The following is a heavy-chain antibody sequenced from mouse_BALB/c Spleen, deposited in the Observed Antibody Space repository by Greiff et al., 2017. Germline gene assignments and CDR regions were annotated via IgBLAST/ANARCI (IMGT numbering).Heavy chain of an antibody. CDR2: INPSAGYT. D-gene: IGHD6-1*01. J-gene: IGHJ4*01. CDR3: ARDSAIYYAMDY. CDR1: GYTFTSYW. V-gene: IGHV1-7*01. Sequence: QVQLQQSGAELVKPGASVKMSCKASGYTFTSYWMHWVKQRPGQGLEWIGYINPSAGYTEYNQKFKDKATLTADKSYSTAYMQLSSLTSEDSAVYYCARDSAIYYAMDYWGQGTSVTVSS.